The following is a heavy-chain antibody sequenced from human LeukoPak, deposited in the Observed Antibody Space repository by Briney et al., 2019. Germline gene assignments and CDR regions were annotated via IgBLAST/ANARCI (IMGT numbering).Heavy chain of an antibody. D-gene: IGHD4-17*01. CDR1: GGSISSYY. Sequence: SETLSLTCTVSGGSISSYYWSWIRQPPGKGLEWIGYIYYSGSTNYNPSLKSRVTISVDTSRNQFSLKLSSVTAADTAVYYCARVGLDDYGDYGEPGYFDYWGQGTLVTVSS. CDR2: IYYSGST. CDR3: ARVGLDDYGDYGEPGYFDY. V-gene: IGHV4-59*01. J-gene: IGHJ4*02.